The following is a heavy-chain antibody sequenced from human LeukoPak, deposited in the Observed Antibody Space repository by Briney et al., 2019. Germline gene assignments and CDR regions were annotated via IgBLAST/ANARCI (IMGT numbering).Heavy chain of an antibody. CDR3: ARRPSSSWLFDY. Sequence: SETLSLTCTVSGGSISSGSYYWSWIRQPAGKGLEWIGRIYTSGSTNYNPSLKSRVTISVDTSKNQFSLKLSSVTAADTAVYYCARRPSSSWLFDYWGQGTLVTVSS. CDR2: IYTSGST. D-gene: IGHD6-13*01. J-gene: IGHJ4*02. V-gene: IGHV4-61*02. CDR1: GGSISSGSYY.